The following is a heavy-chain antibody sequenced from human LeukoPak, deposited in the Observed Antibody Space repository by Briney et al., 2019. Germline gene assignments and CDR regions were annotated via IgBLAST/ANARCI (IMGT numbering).Heavy chain of an antibody. V-gene: IGHV1-2*06. CDR1: GYTFTGYY. J-gene: IGHJ4*02. D-gene: IGHD3-22*01. CDR2: INPNSGGT. Sequence: ASVKVSCKASGYTFTGYYMHWVRQAPGQGLEWMGRINPNSGGTNYAQKFQGRVTMTRDTSISTAYMVLSRLRSDDTAVYYCARDPTYDSSGYPIDYWGQGTLVTVSS. CDR3: ARDPTYDSSGYPIDY.